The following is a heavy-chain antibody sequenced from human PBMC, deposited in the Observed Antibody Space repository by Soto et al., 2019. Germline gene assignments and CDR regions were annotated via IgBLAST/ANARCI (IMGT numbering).Heavy chain of an antibody. J-gene: IGHJ6*02. CDR2: IYPGDSDT. CDR3: ARRGYCSGGSCYEDYYGMDV. D-gene: IGHD2-15*01. V-gene: IGHV5-51*01. CDR1: GYSFTSYW. Sequence: GESLKISCKGSGYSFTSYWIGWVRQMPGEGLEWMGIIYPGDSDTRYSPSFQGQVTISADKSISTAYLQWSSLKASDTAMYYCARRGYCSGGSCYEDYYGMDVWGQGTTVTVYS.